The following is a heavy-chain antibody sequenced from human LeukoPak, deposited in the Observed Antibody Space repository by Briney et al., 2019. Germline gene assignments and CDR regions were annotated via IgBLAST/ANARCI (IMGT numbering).Heavy chain of an antibody. CDR1: GGSIRTTSSY. V-gene: IGHV4-39*01. Sequence: PSETLSLTCTVSGGSIRTTSSYWGWIRQPPGKGLEWIVSIFYSGNTYSNSSRESRVTMTVNKYKNQFSLKQKSGTAADTAIYYCARHFAGHTRNFDYWGQGTLVTVSS. CDR2: IFYSGNT. J-gene: IGHJ4*02. CDR3: ARHFAGHTRNFDY.